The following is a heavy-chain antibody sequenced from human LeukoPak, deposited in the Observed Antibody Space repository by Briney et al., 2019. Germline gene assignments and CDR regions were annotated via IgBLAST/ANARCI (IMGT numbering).Heavy chain of an antibody. CDR1: GFTFGNFY. J-gene: IGHJ4*02. V-gene: IGHV3-11*01. CDR3: PSRYRVGF. D-gene: IGHD5/OR15-5a*01. Sequence: AGSLRLSCAASGFTFGNFYMHWIRQAPGKGLECVSYIDTSGTTTYYADSVKGRFTISRDNARNSLYLQMNSLRAEDTGVYYCPSRYRVGFWGQGTLVTVSS. CDR2: IDTSGTTT.